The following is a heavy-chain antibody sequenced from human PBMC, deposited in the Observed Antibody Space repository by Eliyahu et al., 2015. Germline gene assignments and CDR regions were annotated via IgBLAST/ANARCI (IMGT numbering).Heavy chain of an antibody. V-gene: IGHV3-74*01. CDR3: IRAGSKQELVHYFDY. D-gene: IGHD6-13*01. J-gene: IGHJ4*02. CDR2: VNSDGSTT. Sequence: EVQLVESGGGLVQPGGSLRLSCAASGFTFSTYWMHWVRQAPGKGLVWVSRVNSDGSTTTYADSVKGRFTVSRDNAKNTLYLQMNSLRAEDSAVYYCIRAGSKQELVHYFDYWGQGTLVTVSS. CDR1: GFTFSTYW.